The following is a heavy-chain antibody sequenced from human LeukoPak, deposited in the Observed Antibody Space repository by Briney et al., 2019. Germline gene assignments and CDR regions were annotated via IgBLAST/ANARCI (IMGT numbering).Heavy chain of an antibody. D-gene: IGHD3-10*01. V-gene: IGHV3-48*03. CDR3: ARMYYYGSGGSDY. CDR2: ISSSGSTI. J-gene: IGHJ4*02. Sequence: GGSLRLSCAASGFTFSSYEMNWVRQAPGKGLKWVSYISSSGSTIYYTDSVKGRFTISRDNAKNSLYLQMNSLRAEDTAVYYCARMYYYGSGGSDYWGQGTLVTVSS. CDR1: GFTFSSYE.